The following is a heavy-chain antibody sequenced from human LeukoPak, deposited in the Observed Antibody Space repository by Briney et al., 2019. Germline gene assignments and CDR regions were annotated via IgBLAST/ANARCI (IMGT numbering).Heavy chain of an antibody. CDR1: GGSISSDYY. V-gene: IGHV4-30-4*01. CDR3: VRRVQGYSGGSGCYGVFDP. Sequence: SETLSLTCTVSGGSISSDYYWTWIGQSPEKGLEWIGYIYYTGRNYVNPSLKSRVIISVDTSKNRFSLRLSSVTAADTAMYYCVRRVQGYSGGSGCYGVFDPWGQGTLVTVSS. CDR2: IYYTGRN. D-gene: IGHD2-15*01. J-gene: IGHJ5*02.